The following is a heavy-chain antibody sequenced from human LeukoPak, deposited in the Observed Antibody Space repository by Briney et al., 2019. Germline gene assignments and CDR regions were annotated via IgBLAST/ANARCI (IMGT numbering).Heavy chain of an antibody. CDR2: IYYSGST. V-gene: IGHV4-59*01. J-gene: IGHJ5*02. Sequence: SQTLSLTCTLYGRSISSYYWSWIRQPPGRGLVWVGYIYYSGSTNYNPSLKSRVTISVDTSKNQFSLKLSSVTAADTGVYYCARVMGSRSRTFDPWGQGTLVTVSS. D-gene: IGHD2-8*01. CDR1: GRSISSYY. CDR3: ARVMGSRSRTFDP.